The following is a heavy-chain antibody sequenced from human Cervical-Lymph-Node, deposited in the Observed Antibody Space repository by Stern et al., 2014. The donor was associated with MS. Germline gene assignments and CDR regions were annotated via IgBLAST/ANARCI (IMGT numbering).Heavy chain of an antibody. V-gene: IGHV5-51*01. J-gene: IGHJ4*02. Sequence: EVHLVEPGAELIRPGESLKISCKGSGYKFSIYWIAWVRQMPGKGLEWMGIIYPGDSETRYSPSFQGQVTMSADKSTSTAYLQWSSLNASDTAMYFCARQTTAWASDVWGQGTLVTVSS. CDR1: GYKFSIYW. CDR3: ARQTTAWASDV. CDR2: IYPGDSET. D-gene: IGHD1-14*01.